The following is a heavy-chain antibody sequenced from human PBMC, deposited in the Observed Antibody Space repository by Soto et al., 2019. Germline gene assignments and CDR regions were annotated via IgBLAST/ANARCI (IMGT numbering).Heavy chain of an antibody. CDR1: GFAVSGCD. D-gene: IGHD3-22*01. CDR3: ARSPPYYYDSSVDY. V-gene: IGHV3-11*01. CDR2: ISSSGSTI. Sequence: WGPLSLACAASGFAVSGCDMNWIRQAPGKGLEWVSYISSSGSTIYYADAVKGRFTISRANAKNSLYLQMNSLRVEDTAVYYCARSPPYYYDSSVDYWGQGAPVTV. J-gene: IGHJ4*02.